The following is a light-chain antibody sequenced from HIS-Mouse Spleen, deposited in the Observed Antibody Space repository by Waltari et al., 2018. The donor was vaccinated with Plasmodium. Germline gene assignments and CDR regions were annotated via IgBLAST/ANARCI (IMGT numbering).Light chain of an antibody. J-gene: IGLJ3*02. CDR3: YSTDSSGNHRV. CDR1: ALPTQY. V-gene: IGLV3-10*01. CDR2: EDS. Sequence: SYELTQPPSVSVSPGQTARITCAGDALPTQYADWYQQKSGQAPVLVIYEDSKRPSGIPERFSGSSSGTMATLTISGAQVEDEADYYCYSTDSSGNHRVFGGGTKLTVL.